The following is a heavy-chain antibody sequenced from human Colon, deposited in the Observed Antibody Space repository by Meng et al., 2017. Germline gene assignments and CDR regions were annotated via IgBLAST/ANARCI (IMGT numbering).Heavy chain of an antibody. J-gene: IGHJ4*02. V-gene: IGHV3-66*02. D-gene: IGHD3-3*01. CDR2: IHSSAGT. CDR3: ANRFV. Sequence: VRLVGSGGVLVQAGGSLRLSCAVSGFSVSSDFRIWVRQAPGKGLGWVSMIHSSAGTFFADSVKGRFTVSTDNSKITLYLQMNSLRIEDTAVYHCANRFVWGLGTLVTVSS. CDR1: GFSVSSDF.